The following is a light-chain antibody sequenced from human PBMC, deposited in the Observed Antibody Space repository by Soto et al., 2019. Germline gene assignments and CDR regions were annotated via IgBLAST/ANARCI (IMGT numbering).Light chain of an antibody. CDR1: QSVSNN. CDR3: QQYNAWPLT. V-gene: IGKV3-15*01. CDR2: GAS. Sequence: EIVMTQSPATLSVSPGERATLSCRASQSVSNNLAWYQQKPGQAPRLLLYGASTRAAGLPARFSGSGSGTEFTLTISSLQSEDVALFYCQQYNAWPLTFGGGNKVEIK. J-gene: IGKJ4*01.